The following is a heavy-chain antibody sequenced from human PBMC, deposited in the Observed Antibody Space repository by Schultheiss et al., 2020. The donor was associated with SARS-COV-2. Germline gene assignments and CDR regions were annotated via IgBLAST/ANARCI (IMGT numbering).Heavy chain of an antibody. V-gene: IGHV3-48*03. CDR2: ISSSGSTI. Sequence: GGSLRLSCAASGFTFSSYEMNWVRQALGKGLEWVSYISSSGSTIYYADSVKGRFTISRDNAKNSLYLQMNSLRAEDTAVYYCARNAARLITRAQFDYWGQGTLVTVSS. D-gene: IGHD6-6*01. J-gene: IGHJ4*02. CDR1: GFTFSSYE. CDR3: ARNAARLITRAQFDY.